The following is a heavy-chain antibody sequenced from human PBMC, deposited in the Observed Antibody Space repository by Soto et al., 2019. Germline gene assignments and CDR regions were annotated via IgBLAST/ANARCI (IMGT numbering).Heavy chain of an antibody. J-gene: IGHJ4*02. CDR1: GFAISRGYY. CDR3: AREKVGTTFFDN. CDR2: IYPSVSS. V-gene: IGHV4-38-2*02. Sequence: SETLSLTCNVSGFAISRGYYCSWVRQPPGKGLEWIGSIYPSVSSYHNPSLESRLTLSIDTSKNQFSLKLASVTAADTALYYCAREKVGTTFFDNWGQGTQVTVSS. D-gene: IGHD1-1*01.